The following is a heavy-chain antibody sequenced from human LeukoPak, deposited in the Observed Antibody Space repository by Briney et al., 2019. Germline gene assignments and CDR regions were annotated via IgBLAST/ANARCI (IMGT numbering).Heavy chain of an antibody. J-gene: IGHJ4*02. CDR3: ARGYYVWGSYPSRFDY. CDR1: GGSFSGYY. CDR2: INHSGST. Sequence: SETLSLTCAVYGGSFSGYYWSWIRQPPGKGLEWIGEINHSGSTNYNPSLKSRVTISVDTSKNQFSLKLSSVTAADTAVYYCARGYYVWGSYPSRFDYWGQGTLVTVSS. D-gene: IGHD3-16*02. V-gene: IGHV4-34*01.